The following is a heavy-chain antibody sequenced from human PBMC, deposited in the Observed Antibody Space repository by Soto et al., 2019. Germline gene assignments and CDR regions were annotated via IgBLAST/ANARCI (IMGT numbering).Heavy chain of an antibody. CDR1: GFTFSSYG. J-gene: IGHJ4*02. D-gene: IGHD3-22*01. Sequence: GGSLRLSCAASGFTFSSYGMHWVRQAPGKGLEWVAVIWYDGSNKYYADSVKGRFTISRDNSKNTLYLQMNSLRAEDTAVYYCARSEPYYYDSSGYYMPPQFDYWGQGTLVTVSS. CDR3: ARSEPYYYDSSGYYMPPQFDY. V-gene: IGHV3-33*01. CDR2: IWYDGSNK.